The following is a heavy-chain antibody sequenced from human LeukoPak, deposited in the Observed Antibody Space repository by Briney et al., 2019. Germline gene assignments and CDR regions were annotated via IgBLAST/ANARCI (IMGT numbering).Heavy chain of an antibody. D-gene: IGHD3-10*01. CDR3: AKRHYYASGSPLYYFDY. Sequence: GGSLRLSCAASGFTFSNYAMSWVRQAPGKGLEWVSTISSSGDNTHYADSVKGRFTTSRDNSKNTLFLQMNSLRAEDTAVYYCAKRHYYASGSPLYYFDYWGQGTLVTVSS. V-gene: IGHV3-23*01. CDR1: GFTFSNYA. J-gene: IGHJ4*02. CDR2: ISSSGDNT.